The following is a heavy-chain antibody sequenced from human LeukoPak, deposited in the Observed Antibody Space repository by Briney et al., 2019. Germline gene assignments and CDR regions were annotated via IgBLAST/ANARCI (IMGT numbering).Heavy chain of an antibody. Sequence: PSETLSLTCAVYDGFFTGYYWRWIRQPPGKELEWIGSIYYSGSTYYNPSLKSRVTISVDTSKNQFSLKLSSVTAADTAVYYCASRNRFYYFDYWGQGTLVTVSS. V-gene: IGHV4-34*01. J-gene: IGHJ4*02. CDR1: DGFFTGYY. CDR3: ASRNRFYYFDY. D-gene: IGHD1-14*01. CDR2: IYYSGST.